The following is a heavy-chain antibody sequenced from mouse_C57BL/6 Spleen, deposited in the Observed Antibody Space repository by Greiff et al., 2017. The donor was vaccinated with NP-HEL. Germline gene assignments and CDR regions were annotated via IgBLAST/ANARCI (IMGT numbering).Heavy chain of an antibody. CDR1: GFTFSSYA. Sequence: EVKLMESGEGLVKPGGSLKLSCAASGFTFSSYAMSWVRQTPEKRLEWVAYISSGGDYIYYADTVKGRFTISRDNARNTLYLQMSSLKSEDTAMYYCTREDYGYPMDYWGQGTSVTVSS. V-gene: IGHV5-9-1*02. J-gene: IGHJ4*01. CDR3: TREDYGYPMDY. D-gene: IGHD2-2*01. CDR2: ISSGGDYI.